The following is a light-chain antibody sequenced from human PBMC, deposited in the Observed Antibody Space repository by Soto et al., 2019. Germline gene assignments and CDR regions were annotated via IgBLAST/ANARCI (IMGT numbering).Light chain of an antibody. Sequence: QYVLTQPASVSGSPGQSITISCTGTSSDVGGYNYVSWYQQHPGKAPKLMIYDVSNRPSGVSNRFSGSKSGNTASLTISGLQAEDEADYYCSSYTSSSTPRVFGGGTKLTVL. V-gene: IGLV2-14*01. CDR3: SSYTSSSTPRV. J-gene: IGLJ3*02. CDR2: DVS. CDR1: SSDVGGYNY.